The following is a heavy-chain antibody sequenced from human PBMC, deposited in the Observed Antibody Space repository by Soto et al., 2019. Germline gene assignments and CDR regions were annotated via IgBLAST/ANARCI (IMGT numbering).Heavy chain of an antibody. CDR1: GFTFSSYG. V-gene: IGHV3-23*01. CDR3: ARHYYGSGNFLLGMDV. J-gene: IGHJ6*02. CDR2: INRNGDTI. Sequence: EVQLLESGGGLVQPGGSLRLSCAASGFTFSSYGMSWVRQAPGKGLEWVSRINRNGDTIPYADSVKGRFTISRDSSRNTVFLQMNSLRVEDTALYFCARHYYGSGNFLLGMDVWGRGTTVTVSS. D-gene: IGHD3-10*01.